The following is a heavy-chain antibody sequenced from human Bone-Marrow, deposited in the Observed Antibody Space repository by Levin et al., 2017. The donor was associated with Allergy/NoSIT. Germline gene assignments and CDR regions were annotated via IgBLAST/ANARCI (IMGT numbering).Heavy chain of an antibody. D-gene: IGHD1-7*01. V-gene: IGHV4-4*07. Sequence: PSETLSLTCTVSGDSMRIHYWNWLRQPAGKGLEWIGRVSASGTTYYNPSLIGRVSMSLDTSQNLFSLKLTSVTATDTAVYYCARDKTPSPPSNYFDPWGQGILVTVSS. CDR1: GDSMRIHY. J-gene: IGHJ5*02. CDR2: VSASGTT. CDR3: ARDKTPSPPSNYFDP.